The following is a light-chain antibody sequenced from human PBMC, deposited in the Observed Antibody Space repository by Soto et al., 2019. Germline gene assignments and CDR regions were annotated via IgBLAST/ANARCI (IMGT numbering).Light chain of an antibody. V-gene: IGKV4-1*01. CDR2: WAS. CDR3: QQYYSSPLT. J-gene: IGKJ5*01. CDR1: QSVLYSSNNKNY. Sequence: DIVMTQSPDSLAVSLGERATINCESSQSVLYSSNNKNYLAWYQQKTGQPPKLLIYWASTRESGVSDRFSGSGSGTDFTLTISSLQAEDVAVYHCQQYYSSPLTFGQGTRLEIK.